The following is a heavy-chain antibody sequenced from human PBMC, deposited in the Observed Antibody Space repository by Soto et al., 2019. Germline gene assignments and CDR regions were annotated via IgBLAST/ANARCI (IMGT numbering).Heavy chain of an antibody. CDR2: IYYSGST. CDR3: ARDHKYYPVSYYYYGMDV. CDR1: GGSISSGDYY. Sequence: SETLSLTCTVSGGSISSGDYYWSWIRQPPGKGLEWIGYIYYSGSTYYNPSLKSRVTISVDTSKNQFSLKLSSVTAADTAVYYCARDHKYYPVSYYYYGMDVWGQGTTVTVSS. V-gene: IGHV4-30-4*01. J-gene: IGHJ6*02. D-gene: IGHD1-26*01.